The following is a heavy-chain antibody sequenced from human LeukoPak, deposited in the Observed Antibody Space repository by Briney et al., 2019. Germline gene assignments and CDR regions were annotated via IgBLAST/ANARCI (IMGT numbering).Heavy chain of an antibody. Sequence: ASVKVSCKASGGTFSSYAISWVRQAPGQGLEWMGGIIPIFGTANYAQKFQGRVTITADKSTSTAYMELSSLRSEDTAVYYCARGRGYYYDSSGNYYYYYMDVWGKGTTVTVSS. J-gene: IGHJ6*03. CDR3: ARGRGYYYDSSGNYYYYYMDV. CDR2: IIPIFGTA. CDR1: GGTFSSYA. D-gene: IGHD3-22*01. V-gene: IGHV1-69*06.